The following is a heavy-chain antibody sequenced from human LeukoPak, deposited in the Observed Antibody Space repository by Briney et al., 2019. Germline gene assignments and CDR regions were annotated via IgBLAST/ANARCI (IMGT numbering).Heavy chain of an antibody. CDR2: INHSGST. Sequence: SETLSLTCAVYGGSFSGYYWSWIRQPPGKGLEWIGEINHSGSTNYNPSLKSRVTISVDTSKSQFSLKLSSVTAADTAVYYCARGPHCSSTSCYAKNWYFDLWGRGTLVTVSS. CDR1: GGSFSGYY. CDR3: ARGPHCSSTSCYAKNWYFDL. V-gene: IGHV4-34*01. J-gene: IGHJ2*01. D-gene: IGHD2-2*01.